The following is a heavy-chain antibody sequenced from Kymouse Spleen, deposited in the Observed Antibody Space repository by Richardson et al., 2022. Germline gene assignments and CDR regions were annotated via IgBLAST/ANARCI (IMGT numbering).Heavy chain of an antibody. J-gene: IGHJ4*02. CDR3: AKAGYSSGWYLFDY. D-gene: IGHD6-19*01. CDR1: GFTFSSYG. V-gene: IGHV3-30*18. Sequence: QVQLVESGGGVVQPGRSLRLSCAASGFTFSSYGMHWVRQAPGKGLEWVAVISYDGSNKYYADSVKGRFTISRDNSKNTLYLQMNSLRAEDTAVYYCAKAGYSSGWYLFDYWGQGTLVTVSS. CDR2: ISYDGSNK.